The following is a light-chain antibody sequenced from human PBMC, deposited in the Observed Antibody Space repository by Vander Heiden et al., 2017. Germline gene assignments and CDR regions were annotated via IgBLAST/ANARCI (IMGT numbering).Light chain of an antibody. CDR1: SSDVGGYNY. CDR3: CSSGATYTVL. CDR2: DVR. V-gene: IGLV2-11*01. Sequence: QSALTQPRSVSGSPGQSVTISCTGTSSDVGGYNYVSWYQHHPGKVPKLIIYDVRMRPPGGFNRFPGSKSGNPASLTISGLQAEDEADYYCCSSGATYTVLFGGGTKLTVL. J-gene: IGLJ2*01.